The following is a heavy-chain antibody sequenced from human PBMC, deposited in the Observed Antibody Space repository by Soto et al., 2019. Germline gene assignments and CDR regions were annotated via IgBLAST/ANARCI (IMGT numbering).Heavy chain of an antibody. CDR2: IFHDGTA. Sequence: SETLSLTCAVSGVSISSGNWWTWVRQTPQRGLEYIGEIFHDGTANYYPSFERRVAISVDTSKKHFSLKLTSVTAADTAIYFCARLVYDTRLNYMYFDFWGQGALVTVSS. V-gene: IGHV4-4*02. CDR1: GVSISSGNW. J-gene: IGHJ4*02. D-gene: IGHD3-16*01. CDR3: ARLVYDTRLNYMYFDF.